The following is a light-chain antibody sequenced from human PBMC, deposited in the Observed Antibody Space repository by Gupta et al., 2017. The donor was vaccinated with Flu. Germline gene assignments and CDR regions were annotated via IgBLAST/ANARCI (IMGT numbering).Light chain of an antibody. Sequence: AIRMTQSPSSLSASTGDRVTITCRASQRINTDLAWYQQQPGKAPNLLIYAASTSQSGVPSRFSGSGSGTDFTLTISRLQSEDVATYYCQQYYDYPHTFGQGTKLAI. CDR2: AAS. CDR1: QRINTD. CDR3: QQYYDYPHT. V-gene: IGKV1-8*01. J-gene: IGKJ2*01.